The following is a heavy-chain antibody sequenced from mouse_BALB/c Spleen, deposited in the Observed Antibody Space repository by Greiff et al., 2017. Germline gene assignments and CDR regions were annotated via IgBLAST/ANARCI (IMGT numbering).Heavy chain of an antibody. CDR2: INSNGGST. Sequence: EVQLVESGGGLVQPGGSLKLSCAASGFTFSSYGMSWVRQTPDKRLELVATINSNGGSTYYPDSVKGRFTISRDNAKNTLYLQMSSLKSEDTAMYYCALTTAPYAMDYWGQGTSVTVSS. D-gene: IGHD1-2*01. V-gene: IGHV5-6-3*01. CDR3: ALTTAPYAMDY. CDR1: GFTFSSYG. J-gene: IGHJ4*01.